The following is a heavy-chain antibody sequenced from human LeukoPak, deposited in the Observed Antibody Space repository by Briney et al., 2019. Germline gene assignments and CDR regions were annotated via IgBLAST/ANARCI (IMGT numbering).Heavy chain of an antibody. D-gene: IGHD3-10*01. CDR2: ISASGSTK. Sequence: PGGSLRLSCTTSGFTFSSFEMNWVRQAPGKGLEWVSYISASGSTKYYADSVKGRFTISRDNAKNSLYLQMNSLRAEDTAVYYCARSGWGSGSYFDYWGQGTLVTVSS. CDR1: GFTFSSFE. V-gene: IGHV3-48*03. CDR3: ARSGWGSGSYFDY. J-gene: IGHJ4*02.